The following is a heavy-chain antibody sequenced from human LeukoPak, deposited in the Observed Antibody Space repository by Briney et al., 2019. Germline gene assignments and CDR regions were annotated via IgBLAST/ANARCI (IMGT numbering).Heavy chain of an antibody. Sequence: SQTLSLTCTVSGGSISSGDYYWSWIRQPPGKGLEWIGYIYNYRGTNYNPSHKSRVTISLDTSKNQLSLKLNSVTAADTAFYYCARSQQLVRSFDCWGQGTLVTVSS. D-gene: IGHD6-13*01. CDR1: GGSISSGDYY. CDR2: IYNYRGT. J-gene: IGHJ4*02. CDR3: ARSQQLVRSFDC. V-gene: IGHV4-61*08.